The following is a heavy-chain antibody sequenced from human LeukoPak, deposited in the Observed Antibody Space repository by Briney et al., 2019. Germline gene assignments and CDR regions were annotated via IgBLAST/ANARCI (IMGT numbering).Heavy chain of an antibody. D-gene: IGHD1-26*01. V-gene: IGHV3-53*01. CDR1: GFTVSSNY. CDR2: IYSGGST. J-gene: IGHJ6*02. Sequence: GGSLRLSCAASGFTVSSNYMSWARQAPGKGLEWVSVIYSGGSTYYADSVKGRFTISRDNSKNTLYLQMNSLRAEDTAVYYCARVRSDPVVGATSGMDVWGQGTTVTVSS. CDR3: ARVRSDPVVGATSGMDV.